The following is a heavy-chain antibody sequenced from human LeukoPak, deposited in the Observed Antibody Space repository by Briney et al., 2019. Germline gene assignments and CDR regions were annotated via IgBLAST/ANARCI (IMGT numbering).Heavy chain of an antibody. D-gene: IGHD3-16*01. V-gene: IGHV4-61*02. J-gene: IGHJ4*02. Sequence: SETLSLTCTVSGGSISSDRFYWTWVRQPAGKGLEWIGRIKSSNTNYNPSLKSRVSISLDTSTNQFSLKLSSLTAADAAVYYCARVPDWTYVPDYWGQGTLVTVSS. CDR1: GGSISSDRFY. CDR3: ARVPDWTYVPDY. CDR2: IKSSNT.